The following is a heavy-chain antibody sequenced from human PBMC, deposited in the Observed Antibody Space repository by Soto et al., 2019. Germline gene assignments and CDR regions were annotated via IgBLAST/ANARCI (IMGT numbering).Heavy chain of an antibody. CDR2: GYHNGLT. V-gene: IGHV4-4*02. D-gene: IGHD6-19*01. J-gene: IGHJ4*02. CDR3: ARDAAVPGEPDRFDY. Sequence: QVQLQESGPGLVKPSGTLSLTCVVSGDSISSNVWWSWVRQPPGKGLEWIGEGYHNGLTNYNSSLRSRVTMSVDTLKQQFVLKLTSVTAADTDIYYCARDAAVPGEPDRFDYWGQGILVTVSS. CDR1: GDSISSNVW.